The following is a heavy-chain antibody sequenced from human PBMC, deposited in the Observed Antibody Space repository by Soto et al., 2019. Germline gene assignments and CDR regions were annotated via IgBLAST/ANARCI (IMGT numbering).Heavy chain of an antibody. V-gene: IGHV3-21*01. J-gene: IGHJ4*02. Sequence: EVQLVESGGGLVTPGGSLRLSCAASGFTFNNYTMNWVRQAPGKGLEWVSSISSSSSYIFYADSVKGRFTISRDNAKKSLYLQMNSLRAEDTAVDYCARSHYYDSSGYYTPYYFDYWCQGTLVTVSS. CDR1: GFTFNNYT. CDR3: ARSHYYDSSGYYTPYYFDY. D-gene: IGHD3-22*01. CDR2: ISSSSSYI.